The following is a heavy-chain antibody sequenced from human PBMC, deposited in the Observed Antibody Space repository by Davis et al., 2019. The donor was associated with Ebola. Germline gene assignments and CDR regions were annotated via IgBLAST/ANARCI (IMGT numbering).Heavy chain of an antibody. V-gene: IGHV3-33*01. CDR1: GFTFSSYG. CDR3: ARDRRRGYSYGKGLYYGMDV. J-gene: IGHJ6*02. CDR2: IWYDGSNK. Sequence: GESLKISCAASGFTFSSYGMHWVRQAPGKGLEWVAVIWYDGSNKYYADSVKGRFTISRDNSKNTLYLQMNSLRAEDTAVYYCARDRRRGYSYGKGLYYGMDVWGQGTTVTVSS. D-gene: IGHD5-18*01.